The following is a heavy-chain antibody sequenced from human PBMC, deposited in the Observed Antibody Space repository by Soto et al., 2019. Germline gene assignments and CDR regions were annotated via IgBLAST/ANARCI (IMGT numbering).Heavy chain of an antibody. J-gene: IGHJ4*02. CDR1: EFAFSTYA. V-gene: IGHV3-30-3*01. CDR3: VTGAAFYYDTSRY. Sequence: QAHLVESGGGVVQPGRSLRLSCAVSEFAFSTYALHWIRQAPGKGLEWVAVITPDGSNEFYADSVRGRFTISRDNSKNTLFLQMDSLRTEDTAVYYCVTGAAFYYDTSRYWGQGTLVIVSS. CDR2: ITPDGSNE. D-gene: IGHD3-22*01.